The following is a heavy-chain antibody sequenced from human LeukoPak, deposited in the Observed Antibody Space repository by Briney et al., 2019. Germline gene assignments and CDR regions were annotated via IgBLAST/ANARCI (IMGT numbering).Heavy chain of an antibody. Sequence: GGSLRLSCAASGFTFSSYEMNWVRQAPGKGLEWVSYISSSGSTIYYADSVKGRFTISRDNAKNSLYLQMNSLRAEDTAVYYCARDPGSGWYNNWFDPWGQGTLVTVSS. CDR1: GFTFSSYE. CDR3: ARDPGSGWYNNWFDP. J-gene: IGHJ5*02. V-gene: IGHV3-48*03. D-gene: IGHD6-19*01. CDR2: ISSSGSTI.